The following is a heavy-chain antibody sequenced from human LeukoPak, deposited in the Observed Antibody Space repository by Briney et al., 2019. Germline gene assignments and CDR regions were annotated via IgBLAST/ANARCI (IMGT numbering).Heavy chain of an antibody. V-gene: IGHV3-48*02. Sequence: GGSLRLSCAASGFTFGTYAMNWVRQAPGKGLEWVSYISSSSSTIYFPDSVKGRFTISRDNAKNSLYLQMNGLRDEDTAVYYCAIDAGSGYFDYWGQGTLVTVSS. CDR2: ISSSSSTI. D-gene: IGHD6-19*01. CDR3: AIDAGSGYFDY. CDR1: GFTFGTYA. J-gene: IGHJ4*02.